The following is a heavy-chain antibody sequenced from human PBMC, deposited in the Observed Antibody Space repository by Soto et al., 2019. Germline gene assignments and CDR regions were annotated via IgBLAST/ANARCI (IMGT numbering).Heavy chain of an antibody. D-gene: IGHD3-10*01. CDR2: IYWNNDR. J-gene: IGHJ5*02. CDR3: AYRVNYNSYWDGGWFDP. CDR1: GFSLTTSGVG. Sequence: QITLKESGPTLLEPTQTLTLTCSFSGFSLTTSGVGVGWLRQAPGKALECLGIIYWNNDRRYNPALKSRLTLAKGTSSNQVVLTMTYMEPVDTAMYFCAYRVNYNSYWDGGWFDPWGQGTLVTVS. V-gene: IGHV2-5*01.